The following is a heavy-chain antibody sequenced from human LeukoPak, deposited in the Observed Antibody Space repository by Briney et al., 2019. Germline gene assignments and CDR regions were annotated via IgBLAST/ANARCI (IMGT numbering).Heavy chain of an antibody. V-gene: IGHV4-34*01. CDR2: INHSGST. Sequence: SETLSLTCAVYGGSFSGYYWSWIRQPPGKGLEWIGEINHSGSTNYNPSLKSRVTISVGTSKNQFSLKLSSVTAADTAVYYCARSLAALDYYGMDVWGQGTTVTVSS. D-gene: IGHD6-13*01. J-gene: IGHJ6*02. CDR1: GGSFSGYY. CDR3: ARSLAALDYYGMDV.